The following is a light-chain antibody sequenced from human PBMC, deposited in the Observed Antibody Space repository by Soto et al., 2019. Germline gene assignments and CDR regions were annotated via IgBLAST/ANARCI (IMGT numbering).Light chain of an antibody. Sequence: QSVLTHPPSASGTPGQRVTISCSGSSSNIGSNTVNWYQQLPGTAPKLLIYSNNQRPSGVPDRFSGSKSGTSASLAISGPQSEDEADYYCAAWDDSLNGYVFGTGTKVTVL. CDR3: AAWDDSLNGYV. J-gene: IGLJ1*01. CDR2: SNN. CDR1: SSNIGSNT. V-gene: IGLV1-44*01.